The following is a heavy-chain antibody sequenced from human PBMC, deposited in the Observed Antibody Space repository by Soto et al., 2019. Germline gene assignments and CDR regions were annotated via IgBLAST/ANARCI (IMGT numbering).Heavy chain of an antibody. D-gene: IGHD2-2*02. Sequence: PGGSLRLSCAASGFTFSSYWMSWVRQAPGKGLEWVANMRQDGSEKYYVDSVKGRFTISSDNAKNSLYLQMSTLRAEDTAVYYCARILCSSTSCYTFDYWGQGTLVTVSS. CDR1: GFTFSSYW. CDR3: ARILCSSTSCYTFDY. CDR2: MRQDGSEK. J-gene: IGHJ4*02. V-gene: IGHV3-7*03.